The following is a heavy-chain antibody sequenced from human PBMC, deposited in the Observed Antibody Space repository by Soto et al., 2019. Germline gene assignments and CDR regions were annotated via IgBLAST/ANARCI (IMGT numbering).Heavy chain of an antibody. J-gene: IGHJ4*02. CDR3: ARDGWELLRQKCFDY. CDR2: ISYDGSNK. V-gene: IGHV3-30-3*01. CDR1: GFTFSSYA. D-gene: IGHD1-26*01. Sequence: QVQLVESGGGVVQPGRSLRLSCAASGFTFSSYAMHWVRQAPGKGLEWVAVISYDGSNKYYADSVKGRFTISRDNSMNTLYLQMNSLRAEDTAVYYCARDGWELLRQKCFDYWGQGTLVTVSS.